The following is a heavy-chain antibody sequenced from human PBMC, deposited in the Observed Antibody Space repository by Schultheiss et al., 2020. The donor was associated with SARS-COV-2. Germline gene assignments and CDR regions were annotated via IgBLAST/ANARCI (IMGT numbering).Heavy chain of an antibody. CDR3: ARDLGIVLMAITLKGAFDI. CDR1: GFTFSSYA. Sequence: GGSLRLSCSASGFTFSSYAMSWVRQAPGKGLEWVSVIYSGGSTYYADSVKGRFTISRDNAKNSLYLQMNSLRAEDTAVYYCARDLGIVLMAITLKGAFDIWGQGTMVTVSS. CDR2: IYSGGST. D-gene: IGHD2-8*01. J-gene: IGHJ3*02. V-gene: IGHV3-23*03.